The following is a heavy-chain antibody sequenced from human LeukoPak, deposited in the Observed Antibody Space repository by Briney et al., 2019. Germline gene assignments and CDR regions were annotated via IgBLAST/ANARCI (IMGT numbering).Heavy chain of an antibody. Sequence: PGRSLRLSCAASGFTFSSYGMHWVRQAPGKGLEWVAVIWYDGSNKYYADSVKGRFTISRDNSKNTLYLQMNSLRAEDTAVYYCAKAIGGDYGYFDLRGRGTLVTVSS. D-gene: IGHD4-17*01. J-gene: IGHJ2*01. CDR3: AKAIGGDYGYFDL. CDR2: IWYDGSNK. V-gene: IGHV3-33*06. CDR1: GFTFSSYG.